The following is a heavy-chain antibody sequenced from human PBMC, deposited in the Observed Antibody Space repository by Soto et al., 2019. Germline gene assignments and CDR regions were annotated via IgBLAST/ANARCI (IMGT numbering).Heavy chain of an antibody. CDR3: ARNRPIAVAGLESRWFDP. CDR2: IYSGGST. J-gene: IGHJ5*02. V-gene: IGHV3-53*01. D-gene: IGHD6-19*01. CDR1: GFTVSSNY. Sequence: GGSLRLSCAASGFTVSSNYMSWVRQAPGKGLEWVSVIYSGGSTYYADSVKGRFTISRDNSKNTLYLQMNSLRAEDTAVYYCARNRPIAVAGLESRWFDPWGQGTLVTVSS.